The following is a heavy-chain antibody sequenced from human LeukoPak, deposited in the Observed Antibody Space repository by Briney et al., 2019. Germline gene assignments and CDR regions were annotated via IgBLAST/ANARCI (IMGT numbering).Heavy chain of an antibody. J-gene: IGHJ4*02. D-gene: IGHD6-6*01. CDR3: ARWGTRYSSSTYVVYYFDY. CDR1: GDSVSSNSAA. Sequence: SPTLSLTCAISGDSVSSNSAAWNWIRQSPSRGLEWLGRTYYRSKWYNDYAVSVKSRITINPDTSKNQFSLQLNSVTPEDTAVYYCARWGTRYSSSTYVVYYFDYWGQGTLVTVSS. V-gene: IGHV6-1*01. CDR2: TYYRSKWYN.